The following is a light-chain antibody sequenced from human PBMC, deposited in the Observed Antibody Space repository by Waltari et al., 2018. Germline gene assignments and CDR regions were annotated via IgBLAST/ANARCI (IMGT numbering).Light chain of an antibody. CDR3: ASYTSSSNFV. CDR1: RSDVGGYDF. CDR2: DVT. Sequence: HSALTQPASVSGSPGQSITISCTGPRSDVGGYDFVSWYRQHPKQAPNLIIFDVTVRPSVSPALFSGSKSGNTASLTISVLQADDEADYCCASYTSSSNFVFGSGTTVT. J-gene: IGLJ6*01. V-gene: IGLV2-14*03.